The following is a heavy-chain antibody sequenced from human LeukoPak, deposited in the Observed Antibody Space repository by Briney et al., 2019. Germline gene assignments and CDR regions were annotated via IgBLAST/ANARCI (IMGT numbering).Heavy chain of an antibody. CDR2: ISWNSGSI. J-gene: IGHJ4*02. CDR3: AKDRGSSGGLGYFDY. CDR1: GFTFDDYA. Sequence: PGGSLRLSCAASGFTFDDYAMHWVRQAPGKGLEGVSGISWNSGSIGYADSVKGRFTISRDNAKNSLYLQMNSLRAEDMALYYCAKDRGSSGGLGYFDYWGQGTLVTVSS. D-gene: IGHD2-15*01. V-gene: IGHV3-9*03.